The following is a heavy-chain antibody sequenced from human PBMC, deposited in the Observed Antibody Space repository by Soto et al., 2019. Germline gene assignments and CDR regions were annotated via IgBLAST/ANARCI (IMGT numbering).Heavy chain of an antibody. CDR3: ARDGYSSSWYSY. V-gene: IGHV1-18*01. CDR2: ISAYNGNT. J-gene: IGHJ4*02. CDR1: GYTFTSYG. D-gene: IGHD6-13*01. Sequence: ASVKVSCKASGYTFTSYGISWVRQAPGQGLEWMGWISAYNGNTNYAQKLQGRVTMTTDTSTSTAYIELRSLRSDDTAVYYCARDGYSSSWYSYWGQGTLVTVSS.